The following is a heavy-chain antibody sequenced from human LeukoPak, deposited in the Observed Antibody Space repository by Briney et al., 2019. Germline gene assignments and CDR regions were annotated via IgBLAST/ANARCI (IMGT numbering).Heavy chain of an antibody. CDR3: GRNEEGFGESLID. J-gene: IGHJ4*02. CDR1: GYTFTGYY. CDR2: IIPIVDIT. D-gene: IGHD3-10*01. Sequence: SVKVSCKASGYTFTGYYMHWVRQAPGQGLEWMGRIIPIVDITNYAENYQGRVTFSADKSTNTAYMHLNSLRSDDTAVYFCGRNEEGFGESLIDWGQGTLVTVSS. V-gene: IGHV1-69*02.